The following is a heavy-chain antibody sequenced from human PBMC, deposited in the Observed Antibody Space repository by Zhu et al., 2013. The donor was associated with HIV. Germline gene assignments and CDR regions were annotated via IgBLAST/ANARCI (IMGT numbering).Heavy chain of an antibody. Sequence: VQLQQWGAGLLKPSETLSLTCAVYGGSFSGYYWSWIRQPPGKGLEWIGEINHSGSTNYNPSLKSRVTISVDTSKNQFSLKLSSVTAADTAVYYCARLDGDYVYSPFDYWGQGTLVTVSS. CDR3: ARLDGDYVYSPFDY. CDR2: INHSGST. CDR1: GGSFSGYY. V-gene: IGHV4-34*01. D-gene: IGHD4-17*01. J-gene: IGHJ4*02.